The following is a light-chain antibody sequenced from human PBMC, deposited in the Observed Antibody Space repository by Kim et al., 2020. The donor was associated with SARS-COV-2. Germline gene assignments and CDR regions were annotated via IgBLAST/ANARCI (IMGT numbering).Light chain of an antibody. J-gene: IGKJ2*01. Sequence: VLTQSPGTLSLSPGERATLSCTASQSVSSSYLVWYQQRPGQGPRLLIYEASIRAPGIPDRFSGSASGRTFTLTISRLEPEDFAVYYCQHYGTSMYTFCQATKL. CDR2: EAS. CDR3: QHYGTSMYT. V-gene: IGKV3-20*01. CDR1: QSVSSSY.